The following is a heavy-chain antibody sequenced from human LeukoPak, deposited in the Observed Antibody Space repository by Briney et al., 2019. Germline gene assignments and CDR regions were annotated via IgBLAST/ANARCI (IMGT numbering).Heavy chain of an antibody. V-gene: IGHV3-11*04. CDR3: AKEIYYGSGSSFDY. Sequence: GGSLRLSCAASGFTFSDYYMSWIRQAPGKGLEWVSYISSSGSTIYYADSVKGRFTISRDNSKNTLYLQMNSLRAEDTAVYYCAKEIYYGSGSSFDYWGQGTLVTVSS. D-gene: IGHD3-10*01. J-gene: IGHJ4*02. CDR2: ISSSGSTI. CDR1: GFTFSDYY.